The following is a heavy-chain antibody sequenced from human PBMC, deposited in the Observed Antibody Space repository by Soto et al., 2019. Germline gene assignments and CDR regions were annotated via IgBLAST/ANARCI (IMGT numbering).Heavy chain of an antibody. V-gene: IGHV1-2*02. CDR2: INPKSGGT. J-gene: IGHJ4*02. CDR1: GYTFTVYY. CDR3: AREEGYYYDSSGYYHVVGMFHX. D-gene: IGHD3-22*01. Sequence: ASVTVSCKASGYTFTVYYMHWVRQAPGQGLELMGWINPKSGGTNYAKKFQGRVTMNREKSISTAYMELSRLRSDDTAVYYCAREEGYYYDSSGYYHVVGMFHXWGQATLLTVSX.